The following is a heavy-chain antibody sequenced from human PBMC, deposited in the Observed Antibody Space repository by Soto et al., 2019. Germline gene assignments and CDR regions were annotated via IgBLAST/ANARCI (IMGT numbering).Heavy chain of an antibody. Sequence: KPSETLSLSCSVSGVSISDFDGSWVRQAPGKGLEWIGYMFYSGNSNYNASLKSRVTISMDTSKDHFSLTLRSVTAAGTAVYYCVRSGHSVGGVVWGQGTQVTVSS. J-gene: IGHJ4*02. CDR1: GVSISDFD. CDR2: MFYSGNS. CDR3: VRSGHSVGGVV. D-gene: IGHD3-16*01. V-gene: IGHV4-59*13.